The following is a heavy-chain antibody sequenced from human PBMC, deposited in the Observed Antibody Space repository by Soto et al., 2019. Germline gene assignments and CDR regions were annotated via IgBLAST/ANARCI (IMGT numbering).Heavy chain of an antibody. J-gene: IGHJ5*02. CDR3: ARGRDSSGYNWFDP. D-gene: IGHD3-22*01. CDR2: IYYSGST. Sequence: QVQVQQWGAGLLKPSETLSLTCGVYGESFSAYYWSWIRQPPGKGLEWIGYIYYSGSTNYNPSLKSRVTISVDTSKNQFSLKLSSVTAADTAVYYCARGRDSSGYNWFDPWGQGTLVTVSS. V-gene: IGHV4-59*01. CDR1: GESFSAYY.